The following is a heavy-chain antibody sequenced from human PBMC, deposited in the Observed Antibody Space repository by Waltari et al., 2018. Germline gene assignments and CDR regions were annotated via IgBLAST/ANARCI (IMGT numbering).Heavy chain of an antibody. CDR3: ATYIGASIGTAAFDV. V-gene: IGHV4-39*01. J-gene: IGHJ3*01. Sequence: QLQLQESGPGLVKPSETLSPTCSVSGVSITSNRHYWGWIRQPPGQGPEWLATMSYSGATYISPSLKSRVTISRDTSNNQLSLTLRSVTAADTAVYYCATYIGASIGTAAFDVWGQGTMVNVSS. CDR2: MSYSGAT. D-gene: IGHD5-12*01. CDR1: GVSITSNRHY.